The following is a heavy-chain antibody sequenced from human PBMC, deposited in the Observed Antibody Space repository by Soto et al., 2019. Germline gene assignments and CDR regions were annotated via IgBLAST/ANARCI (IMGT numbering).Heavy chain of an antibody. D-gene: IGHD4-17*01. J-gene: IGHJ6*02. V-gene: IGHV3-21*01. Sequence: EVQLVESGGGLVKPGGSLRLSCAASGFTFSSYSMNWVRQAPGKGLEWVSSISSSSSYIYYADSVKGRFTISRDNAKNSLYLQMNSLRAEDTAVYYCARDRGGDGDYDGARYYYYGMDVWGQGTTVTVSS. CDR2: ISSSSSYI. CDR3: ARDRGGDGDYDGARYYYYGMDV. CDR1: GFTFSSYS.